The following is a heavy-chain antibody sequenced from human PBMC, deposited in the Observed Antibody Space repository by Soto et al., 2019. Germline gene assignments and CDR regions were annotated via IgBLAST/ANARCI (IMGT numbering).Heavy chain of an antibody. V-gene: IGHV3-30*18. D-gene: IGHD4-4*01. J-gene: IGHJ1*01. CDR1: GFTFSSYG. Sequence: QVQLVESGGGVVQPGRSLRLSCAASGFTFSSYGMHWVRQAPGKGLEWVAVISYDGSNKYYADSVKGRFTISRDNSKNTLYLQMNSLRAEDTAVYYCAKAAPTTVTLFLDWGQGTLVTVSS. CDR3: AKAAPTTVTLFLD. CDR2: ISYDGSNK.